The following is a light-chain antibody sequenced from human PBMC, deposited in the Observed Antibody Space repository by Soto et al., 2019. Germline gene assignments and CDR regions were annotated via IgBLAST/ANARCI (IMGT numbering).Light chain of an antibody. CDR1: QGISSA. J-gene: IGKJ5*01. V-gene: IGKV1D-13*01. Sequence: AIQLTQSPSSLSASVGDRVTITCRASQGISSAVAWYQQKPGKAPKLLIYDASSLKSGVPSRFSGSGSGTDFTLTISSLQPEDFATYYCQQFNNYPSISFGQGTRLEIK. CDR2: DAS. CDR3: QQFNNYPSIS.